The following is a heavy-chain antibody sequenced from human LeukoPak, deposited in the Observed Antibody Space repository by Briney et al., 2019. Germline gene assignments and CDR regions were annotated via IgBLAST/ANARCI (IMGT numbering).Heavy chain of an antibody. Sequence: SETLSLTCAVYGGPFSGYYWSWIRQPPGKGLEWIGEINHSGSTNYNPSLKSRVTISVDTSKNQFSLKLSSVTAADTAVYYCARGSDLRTTGQTYYFNYWGQGTLVTVSS. CDR3: ARGSDLRTTGQTYYFNY. CDR2: INHSGST. J-gene: IGHJ4*02. D-gene: IGHD1/OR15-1a*01. V-gene: IGHV4-34*01. CDR1: GGPFSGYY.